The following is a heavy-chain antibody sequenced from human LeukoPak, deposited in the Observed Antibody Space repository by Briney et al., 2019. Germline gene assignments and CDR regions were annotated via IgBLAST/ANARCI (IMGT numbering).Heavy chain of an antibody. Sequence: SETLSLTCTVSGGSISSSSYYWGWIRQPPGKGLEWIGSIYYSGSTYYNPSLKSRVTISVDTSKNQFSLKLSSVTAADTAVYYCARSGSYYYYYMDVWGKGTTVTISS. J-gene: IGHJ6*03. CDR2: IYYSGST. CDR3: ARSGSYYYYYMDV. D-gene: IGHD1-26*01. V-gene: IGHV4-39*07. CDR1: GGSISSSSYY.